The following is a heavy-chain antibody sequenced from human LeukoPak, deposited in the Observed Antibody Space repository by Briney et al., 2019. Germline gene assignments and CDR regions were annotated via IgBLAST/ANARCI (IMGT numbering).Heavy chain of an antibody. CDR3: ARDLNRVRSKDY. J-gene: IGHJ4*02. CDR2: ISSSSSYI. Sequence: PGGSLRLSCAASGFTFSSYSMNWVRQAPGKGLEWVSSISSSSSYIYYADSVKGRFTISRDNAKNSLYLQMNSLRAEDTAVYYCARDLNRVRSKDYWGQGTLVTVSS. D-gene: IGHD3-10*01. V-gene: IGHV3-21*01. CDR1: GFTFSSYS.